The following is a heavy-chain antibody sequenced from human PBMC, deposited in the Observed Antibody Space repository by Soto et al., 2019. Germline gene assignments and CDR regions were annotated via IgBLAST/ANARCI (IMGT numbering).Heavy chain of an antibody. CDR2: INAGNGNT. Sequence: GASVKVSCKASGYTFTSYAMHWVRQAPGQRLEWMGWINAGNGNTKYSQKFQGRVTITRDTSASTAYMELSSLRSEDTAVYYCARVGLVVVVAAPSFNWFDPWGQGTLVTVSS. J-gene: IGHJ5*02. CDR1: GYTFTSYA. CDR3: ARVGLVVVVAAPSFNWFDP. V-gene: IGHV1-3*01. D-gene: IGHD2-15*01.